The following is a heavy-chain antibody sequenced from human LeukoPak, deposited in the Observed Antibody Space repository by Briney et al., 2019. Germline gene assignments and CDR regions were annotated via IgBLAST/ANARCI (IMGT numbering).Heavy chain of an antibody. CDR3: ARQSYYDFWSGPDY. J-gene: IGHJ4*02. CDR2: IYYSGST. Sequence: ASETLSLTCTVSGGSISSYYWSWIRQPPGKGLEWIGYIYYSGSTTYNPSLKSRVTISVDTSKNQFSLKLSSVTAADTAVYYCARQSYYDFWSGPDYWGQGTLVTVSS. CDR1: GGSISSYY. D-gene: IGHD3-3*01. V-gene: IGHV4-59*08.